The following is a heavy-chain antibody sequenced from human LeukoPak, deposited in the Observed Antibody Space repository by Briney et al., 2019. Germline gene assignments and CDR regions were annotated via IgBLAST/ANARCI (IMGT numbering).Heavy chain of an antibody. CDR1: GYTFTSYG. CDR3: AARITGTTQGAFDI. V-gene: IGHV1-18*01. J-gene: IGHJ3*02. CDR2: ISAYNGNT. Sequence: GASVKVSCKASGYTFTSYGITWVRQAPGQGLEWMGWISAYNGNTNYAQKLQGRVTMTAETSTSTAYMELRSLRSDDTAVYYCAARITGTTQGAFDIWGQGTMVTVSS. D-gene: IGHD1-7*01.